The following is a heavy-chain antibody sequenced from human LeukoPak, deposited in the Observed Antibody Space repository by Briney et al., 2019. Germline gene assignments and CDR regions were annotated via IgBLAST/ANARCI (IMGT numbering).Heavy chain of an antibody. Sequence: GGSLRLSCAASGFTFSDYYMSWIRQAPGKGLEWVSYIRISGSTIYYADSVKGRFTISRDNAKNSVYLQMNSLRAEDTAVYYCARRGSSGSFAANWGQGTLVTVSS. CDR3: ARRGSSGSFAAN. J-gene: IGHJ4*02. CDR2: IRISGSTI. CDR1: GFTFSDYY. V-gene: IGHV3-11*01. D-gene: IGHD1-26*01.